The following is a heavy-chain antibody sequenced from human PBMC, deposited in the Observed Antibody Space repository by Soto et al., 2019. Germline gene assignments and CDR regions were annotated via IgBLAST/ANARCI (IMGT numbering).Heavy chain of an antibody. CDR3: VKESTPPFFDS. D-gene: IGHD2-15*01. CDR1: GFTLNNYG. Sequence: RRLSCVGSGFTLNNYGVHWVRQAPGKGLEWVALMWYDGLRQTYLDSVRGRFTVSRDSSTNTIYLQMNSLRVEDTGNYFCVKESTPPFFDSWGQGTPVTVSS. J-gene: IGHJ4*02. CDR2: MWYDGLRQ. V-gene: IGHV3-33*03.